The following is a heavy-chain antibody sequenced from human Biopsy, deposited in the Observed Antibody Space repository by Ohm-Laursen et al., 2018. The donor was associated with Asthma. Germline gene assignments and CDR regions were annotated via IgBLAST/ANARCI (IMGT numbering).Heavy chain of an antibody. J-gene: IGHJ4*02. CDR2: ISSSGSSI. V-gene: IGHV3-11*01. Sequence: SLRLSCTASGFTFTDYCMHWVRQAPGKGLEWISYISSSGSSILYADSVKGRFTISRDNAKNSLHLQMNSLRAEDTAIYYCARDIAFGGVHDFWGQGTLVAVSS. CDR1: GFTFTDYC. CDR3: ARDIAFGGVHDF. D-gene: IGHD3-16*01.